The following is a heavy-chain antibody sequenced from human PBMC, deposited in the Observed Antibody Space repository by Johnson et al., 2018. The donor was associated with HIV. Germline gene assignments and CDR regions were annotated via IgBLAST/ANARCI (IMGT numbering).Heavy chain of an antibody. D-gene: IGHD4-23*01. CDR3: ARETYGGNSGAFDI. J-gene: IGHJ3*02. Sequence: QVQLVESGGGVVRPGGSLRLSCAASGFTFSSYAMHWVRQAPGKGLEWVAVISYDGSNKYYADSVRGRFTISRDNSKNTLYLQMNSLRAEDTAVYYCARETYGGNSGAFDIWGQGTVVTVSS. CDR1: GFTFSSYA. V-gene: IGHV3-30*04. CDR2: ISYDGSNK.